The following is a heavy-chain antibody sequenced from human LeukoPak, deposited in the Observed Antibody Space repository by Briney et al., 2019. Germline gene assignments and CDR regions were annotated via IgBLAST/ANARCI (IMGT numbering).Heavy chain of an antibody. CDR2: INQDGREK. D-gene: IGHD2-21*02. V-gene: IGHV3-7*01. CDR1: GFTFR. CDR3: AKGRDCGDY. J-gene: IGHJ4*02. Sequence: GGSLRLSCAVSGFTFRMTWFRQVPGKGLQWVANINQDGREKYYMDSMKGRLNISRDNTENSVFLQLTSLRPEDTGIYFCAKGRDCGDYWGQGTLVAVSS.